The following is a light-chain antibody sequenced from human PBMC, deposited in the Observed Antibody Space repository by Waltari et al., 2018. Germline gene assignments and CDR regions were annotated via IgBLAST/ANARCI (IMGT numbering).Light chain of an antibody. Sequence: SYVLTQPPSVSVAPGQTARLTFGGNNIGSKSVPWYQQKPGQAPVLVIYYDSDRPSGIPERFSGSNSGNTATLTISRVEAGDEADYYCQVWDSSSDHVVFGGGTKLTVL. CDR2: YDS. V-gene: IGLV3-21*04. CDR3: QVWDSSSDHVV. J-gene: IGLJ2*01. CDR1: NIGSKS.